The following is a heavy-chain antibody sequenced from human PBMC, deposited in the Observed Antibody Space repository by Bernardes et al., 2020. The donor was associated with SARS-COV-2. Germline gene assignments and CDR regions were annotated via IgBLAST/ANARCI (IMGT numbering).Heavy chain of an antibody. V-gene: IGHV3-11*01. D-gene: IGHD5-18*01. Sequence: GGSLRLSCAASGFTFSDYYMSWVRQAPGKGLEWISYMSSSGDSIYYADSVKGRFTISRDNAKKSLYLQMSILRAEDTAVYYCARDFAGYSYGTRRYNYYYYAMDVWGQGTTVTVSS. J-gene: IGHJ6*02. CDR1: GFTFSDYY. CDR2: MSSSGDSI. CDR3: ARDFAGYSYGTRRYNYYYYAMDV.